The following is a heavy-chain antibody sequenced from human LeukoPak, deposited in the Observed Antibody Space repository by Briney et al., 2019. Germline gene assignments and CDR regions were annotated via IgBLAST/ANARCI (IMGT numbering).Heavy chain of an antibody. Sequence: PGGSLRLSRAASGFTFSSYGMHWVRQAPGKGLEWVAVISYDGSNKYYADSVKGRFTISRDNSKNTLYLQMNSLRAEDTAVYYCAKLWVQQLEFGQIPNFDYWGQGTLVTVSS. CDR2: ISYDGSNK. J-gene: IGHJ4*02. CDR1: GFTFSSYG. V-gene: IGHV3-30*18. D-gene: IGHD6-13*01. CDR3: AKLWVQQLEFGQIPNFDY.